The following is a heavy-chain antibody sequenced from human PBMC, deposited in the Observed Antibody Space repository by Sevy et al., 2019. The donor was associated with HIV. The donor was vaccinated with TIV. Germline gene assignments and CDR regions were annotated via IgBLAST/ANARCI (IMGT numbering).Heavy chain of an antibody. Sequence: GGSLRLSCAASGFTFRTYSMNWVRQAPGKGLEWLSSISDDSRYIYYSDSVKGRFTISRANAKNLLFLQMNNLRVEDTAIYYCARDFTIFGVVSAIDYWGQGNLVTVSS. CDR1: GFTFRTYS. D-gene: IGHD3-3*01. CDR2: ISDDSRYI. CDR3: ARDFTIFGVVSAIDY. J-gene: IGHJ4*02. V-gene: IGHV3-21*04.